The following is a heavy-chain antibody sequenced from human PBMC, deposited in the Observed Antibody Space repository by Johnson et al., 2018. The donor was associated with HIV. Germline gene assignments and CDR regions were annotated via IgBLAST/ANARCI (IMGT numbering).Heavy chain of an antibody. J-gene: IGHJ3*02. CDR1: GFTFSDYA. CDR2: ISGSDAT. V-gene: IGHV3-23*04. Sequence: VQLVESGGGLVHPGGSLRLSCKTSGFTFSDYAMTWVRQAPGKGPEWVSDISGSDATYYADSVKGRFTISRDNSKDTLYLEMNSLRAEDTAVYYCARDDIRDGKSFDIWGQGTMVTVSS. CDR3: ARDDIRDGKSFDI.